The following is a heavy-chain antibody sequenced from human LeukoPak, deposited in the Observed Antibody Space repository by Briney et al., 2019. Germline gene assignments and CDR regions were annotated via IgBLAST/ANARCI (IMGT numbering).Heavy chain of an antibody. CDR3: VTNTLIAAAAFFNS. V-gene: IGHV3-74*01. CDR1: GFIFSNYW. Sequence: GGSLRLSCAASGFIFSNYWMDWVRQAPGKGLVWVSRIHAGGSDTTFADSVKGRFTISRDNAKNTVYLQMNSLTDEDTAVYYCVTNTLIAAAAFFNSWGQGTLVTVSS. J-gene: IGHJ5*02. D-gene: IGHD6-13*01. CDR2: IHAGGSDT.